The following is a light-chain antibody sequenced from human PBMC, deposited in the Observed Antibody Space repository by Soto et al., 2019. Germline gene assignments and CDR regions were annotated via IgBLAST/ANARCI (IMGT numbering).Light chain of an antibody. V-gene: IGKV3-20*01. Sequence: VLTQSPGTLSLSPGERATLSCRASQSVASTYIAWYQQKPGQPPRLLIYTASSRATGVPDSFRGSGSRTAFTLTISTLEPEDFAVYYCHQYGPSPLPLGGGTKVEI. J-gene: IGKJ4*01. CDR1: QSVASTY. CDR2: TAS. CDR3: HQYGPSPLP.